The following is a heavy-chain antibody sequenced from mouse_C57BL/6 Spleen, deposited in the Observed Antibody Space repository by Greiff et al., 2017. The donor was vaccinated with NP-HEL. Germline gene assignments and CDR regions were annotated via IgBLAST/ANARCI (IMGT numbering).Heavy chain of an antibody. V-gene: IGHV1-85*01. CDR3: ARPITTVVARDPFAY. J-gene: IGHJ3*01. CDR2: IYPSDGST. CDR1: GYTFTSYD. Sequence: VQLQQSGPELVKPGASVKLSCKASGYTFTSYDINWVNQRPGQGLEWIGWIYPSDGSTKYNEKFKGKATLTVDTSSSTAYMELHSLTSEDSAVYFCARPITTVVARDPFAYWGQGTLVTVSA. D-gene: IGHD1-1*01.